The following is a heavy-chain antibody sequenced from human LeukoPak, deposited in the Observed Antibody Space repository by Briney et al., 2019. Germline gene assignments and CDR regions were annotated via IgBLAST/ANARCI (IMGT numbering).Heavy chain of an antibody. CDR3: ARDLGPYYDSSGYLDY. D-gene: IGHD3-22*01. J-gene: IGHJ4*02. CDR1: GFTFSSYE. Sequence: GGSLRLSCAASGFTFSSYEMNWVRQAPGKGLEWVSYISSSGSTIYYADSVKGRFTISRDNSKNTLYLQMNSLRAEDTAVYYCARDLGPYYDSSGYLDYWGQGTLVTVSS. CDR2: ISSSGSTI. V-gene: IGHV3-48*03.